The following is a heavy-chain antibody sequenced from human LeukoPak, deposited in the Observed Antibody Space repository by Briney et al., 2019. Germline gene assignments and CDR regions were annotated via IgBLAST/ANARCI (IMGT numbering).Heavy chain of an antibody. CDR2: INPNNGDT. V-gene: IGHV1-2*02. Sequence: ASVKVSCKASGYTLTAQYMHWVRQAPGQGLEWMGWINPNNGDTKYARSFLGRVTMTRDTSTTTAYMELSSLRSDDTAVYFCASYPRSIPTPPFDYWGQGTLVTVSS. J-gene: IGHJ4*02. D-gene: IGHD2-21*01. CDR3: ASYPRSIPTPPFDY. CDR1: GYTLTAQY.